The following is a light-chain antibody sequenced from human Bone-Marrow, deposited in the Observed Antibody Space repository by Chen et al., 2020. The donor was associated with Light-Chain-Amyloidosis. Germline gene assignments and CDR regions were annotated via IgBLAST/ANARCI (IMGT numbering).Light chain of an antibody. Sequence: SYELTQPPSVSMSPGQTARITCSGDDLPTKYAYWYQQKPGQAPVLVIHRDTERPSGISERFAGSSSGTTATLTISGVQAEDEADYNCQSADSSGTYEVIFGGGTKLTAL. CDR2: RDT. J-gene: IGLJ2*01. V-gene: IGLV3-25*03. CDR3: QSADSSGTYEVI. CDR1: DLPTKY.